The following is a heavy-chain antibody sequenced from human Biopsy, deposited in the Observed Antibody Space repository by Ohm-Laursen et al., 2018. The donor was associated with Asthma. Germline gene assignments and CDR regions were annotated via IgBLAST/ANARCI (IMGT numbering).Heavy chain of an antibody. CDR3: ARTYFDFLTGQVHDAFAM. D-gene: IGHD3-9*01. Sequence: ATVKISCKASGCTFINYAIHWVRQAPGHSLEWMGWINAANGNTKYSQKFQGRLTISRDTSASTAYMDLSSLRSEDTAVYYCARTYFDFLTGQVHDAFAMGGKGKRVTVSS. CDR2: INAANGNT. J-gene: IGHJ3*02. CDR1: GCTFINYA. V-gene: IGHV1-3*01.